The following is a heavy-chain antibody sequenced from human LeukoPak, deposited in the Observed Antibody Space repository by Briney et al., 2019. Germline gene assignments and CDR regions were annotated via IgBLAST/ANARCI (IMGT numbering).Heavy chain of an antibody. Sequence: GGSLRLSCAASEFTFSSYSMNWVRQAPGKGLEWVSYITNSGNSKSYADSVKGRFTISRDNTKNSLYLQMNGLRAEDTAVYYCAKDPGGSIGDYWGQGTLVTVSS. J-gene: IGHJ4*02. CDR1: EFTFSSYS. V-gene: IGHV3-48*01. CDR2: ITNSGNSK. CDR3: AKDPGGSIGDY. D-gene: IGHD1-26*01.